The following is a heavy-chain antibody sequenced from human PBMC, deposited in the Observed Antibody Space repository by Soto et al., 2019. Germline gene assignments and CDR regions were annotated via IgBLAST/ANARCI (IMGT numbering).Heavy chain of an antibody. CDR1: GGSISSGGYY. CDR3: AIASTSTYGRLNWFDP. Sequence: QVQLQESGPGLVKPSQTLSLTCTVSGGSISSGGYYWSWIRQHPGKGLEWIGYIYYSGSTYYNPSLQSRVTISLDTSKNQFSLKLSSVTAADTAVDYCAIASTSTYGRLNWFDPWGQGTLVTVSS. J-gene: IGHJ5*02. CDR2: IYYSGST. D-gene: IGHD2-2*01. V-gene: IGHV4-31*03.